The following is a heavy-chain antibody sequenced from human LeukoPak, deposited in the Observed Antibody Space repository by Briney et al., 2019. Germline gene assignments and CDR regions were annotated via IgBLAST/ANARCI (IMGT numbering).Heavy chain of an antibody. CDR3: EKLTKFFTGYCPTP. D-gene: IGHD3-9*01. J-gene: IGHJ5*02. CDR1: GASISKSY. CDR2: IYYSGST. Sequence: SETLSLTCTVSGASISKSYWNWIRQPPGKGLEWIGYIYYSGSTSYNPSLKSRLTISVDTSKNQFSLKLSSVTAADTAAYYCEKLTKFFTGYCPTPWGQGTRVTVSS. V-gene: IGHV4-59*08.